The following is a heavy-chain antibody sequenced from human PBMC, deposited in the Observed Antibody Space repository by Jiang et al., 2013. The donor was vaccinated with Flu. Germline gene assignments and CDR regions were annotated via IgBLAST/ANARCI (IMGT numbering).Heavy chain of an antibody. J-gene: IGHJ4*02. CDR1: GYSFTSYW. CDR2: IYPGDSDT. D-gene: IGHD3-22*01. Sequence: GAEVKKPGESLKISCKGSGYSFTSYWIGWVRQMPGKGLEWMGIIYPGDSDTRYSPSFQGQVTISADKSISTAYLQWSSLKASDTAMYYCARQYYDSSGYYYYFHYWGQGTLVTVSS. V-gene: IGHV5-51*01. CDR3: ARQYYDSSGYYYYFHY.